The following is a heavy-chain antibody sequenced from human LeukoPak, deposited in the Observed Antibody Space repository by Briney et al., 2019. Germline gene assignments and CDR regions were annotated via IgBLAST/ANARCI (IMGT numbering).Heavy chain of an antibody. V-gene: IGHV3-30*18. J-gene: IGHJ3*02. CDR1: GFTFSSYG. CDR2: ISYDGSNK. Sequence: GGSLRLSCAASGFTFSSYGMHWVRQAPGKGLEWVAVISYDGSNKYYADSVKGRFTISRDNSKNTLYLQMNSLRAEDTAVYYCANSHSSGWYYAFDIWGQGTMVTVSS. D-gene: IGHD6-19*01. CDR3: ANSHSSGWYYAFDI.